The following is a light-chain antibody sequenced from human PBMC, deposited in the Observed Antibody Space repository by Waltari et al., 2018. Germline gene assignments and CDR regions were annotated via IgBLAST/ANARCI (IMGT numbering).Light chain of an antibody. CDR3: QAWGTGSHWV. CDR1: SGRSNHA. CDR2: INSDGSH. V-gene: IGLV4-69*01. J-gene: IGLJ3*02. Sequence: QLVLPQSPSASASPGASVKLTCTLNSGRSNHAIAWHQPQPEKGPSFLMKINSDGSHTKGYRLPARFSASSSGTERHLVISSLHAEDEADYYCQAWGTGSHWVVGGGTKLTVL.